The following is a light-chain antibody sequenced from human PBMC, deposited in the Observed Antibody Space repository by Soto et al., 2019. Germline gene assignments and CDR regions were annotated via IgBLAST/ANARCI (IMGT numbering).Light chain of an antibody. V-gene: IGKV3-15*01. CDR2: GAS. CDR1: QSVTTN. CDR3: QQYDRWPVT. Sequence: EVVITQSPSTLSVSPGERVTFSCRASQSVTTNLAWYQHKPGQSPRLLISGASTGASGIPPRFSGSGSGTEFTLTIDRLQSADFAVYYCQQYDRWPVTFGGGTKVDTK. J-gene: IGKJ4*01.